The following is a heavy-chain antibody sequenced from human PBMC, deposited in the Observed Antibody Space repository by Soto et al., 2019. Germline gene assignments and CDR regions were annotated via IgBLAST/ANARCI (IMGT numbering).Heavy chain of an antibody. D-gene: IGHD2-2*01. Sequence: GASVKVSCKASGGTFSSYTISWVRQAPGQGLEWMGRIIPILGIANYAQKFQGRVTITADKSTSTAYMELSSLRSEDTAVYYCARVPTIIPAAIAKPLDYWGQGTLVTVSS. V-gene: IGHV1-69*02. CDR1: GGTFSSYT. CDR3: ARVPTIIPAAIAKPLDY. CDR2: IIPILGIA. J-gene: IGHJ4*02.